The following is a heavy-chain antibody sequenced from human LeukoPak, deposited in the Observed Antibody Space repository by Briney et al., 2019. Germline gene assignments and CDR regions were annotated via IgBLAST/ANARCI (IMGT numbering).Heavy chain of an antibody. CDR1: GYTFTSYY. D-gene: IGHD3-22*01. J-gene: IGHJ4*02. CDR2: INPSGGST. Sequence: ASVKVSCKASGYTFTSYYMHRVRQAPGQGLEWMALINPSGGSTSYAQKFQGRVTMTRDTSTSTVYMELSSLRSEDTAVYYCARDTSGSLYYFDYWGQGTLVTVSS. V-gene: IGHV1-46*01. CDR3: ARDTSGSLYYFDY.